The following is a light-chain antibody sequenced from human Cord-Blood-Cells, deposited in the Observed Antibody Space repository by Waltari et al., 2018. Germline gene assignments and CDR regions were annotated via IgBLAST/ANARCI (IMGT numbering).Light chain of an antibody. Sequence: DIQMTQSPSSLSASVGASVNITVRARQGISNYFAWFQQKPGKVPMILIYAASTLQSGGPSWFSGSGAGTYFTLTISSLQPEDVATYYCQKYNSAPWTFGQGTKVEIE. J-gene: IGKJ1*01. CDR3: QKYNSAPWT. V-gene: IGKV1-27*01. CDR2: AAS. CDR1: QGISNY.